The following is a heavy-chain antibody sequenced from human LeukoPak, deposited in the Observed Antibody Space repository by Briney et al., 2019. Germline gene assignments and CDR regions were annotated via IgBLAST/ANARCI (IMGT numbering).Heavy chain of an antibody. D-gene: IGHD3-10*01. CDR1: GDSVSSNSAA. Sequence: SQTLSLTCDLSGDSVSSNSAAWNWIRQSPSRGLEWLGRTYYRSEWYNDYSVSVKSRITINPDTSKNQFSLQLNSVTPEDTAVYYCARGGYYGSGSFYSTQTSVFDYWGQGTLVTVSS. J-gene: IGHJ4*02. V-gene: IGHV6-1*01. CDR3: ARGGYYGSGSFYSTQTSVFDY. CDR2: TYYRSEWYN.